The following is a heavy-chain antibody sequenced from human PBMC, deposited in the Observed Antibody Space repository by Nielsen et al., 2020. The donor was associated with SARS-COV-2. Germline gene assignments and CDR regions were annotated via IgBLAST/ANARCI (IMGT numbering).Heavy chain of an antibody. V-gene: IGHV3-7*01. J-gene: IGHJ4*02. Sequence: GESLKISCRASGFTFSGYAMSWVRQAPGKGLEWVGNIKLAGSEKYYVDSVKGRLTISRDNARNTLYLQMNSLRVEDTAVYYCARVGFYGDPEYLDYWGPGTLVTVSS. CDR3: ARVGFYGDPEYLDY. D-gene: IGHD4-17*01. CDR1: GFTFSGYA. CDR2: IKLAGSEK.